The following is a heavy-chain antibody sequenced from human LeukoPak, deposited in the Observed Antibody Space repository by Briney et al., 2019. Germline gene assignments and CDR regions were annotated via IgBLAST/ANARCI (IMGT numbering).Heavy chain of an antibody. V-gene: IGHV3-21*04. D-gene: IGHD6-13*01. CDR3: ASQVGYSSSWRFDP. CDR2: ISGSSSYI. Sequence: GGSLRLSCAASGFTFSSYSMNWVRQAPGKGLEWVSSISGSSSYIYYADSVKGRFTISRDNAKNSLYLQMNSLRAEDTAVYYCASQVGYSSSWRFDPWDQGTLVTVSS. CDR1: GFTFSSYS. J-gene: IGHJ5*02.